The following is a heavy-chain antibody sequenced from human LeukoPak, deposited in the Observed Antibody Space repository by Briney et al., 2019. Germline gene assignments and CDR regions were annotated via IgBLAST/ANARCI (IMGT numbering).Heavy chain of an antibody. Sequence: ETLSLTCTVSGGSISSSSYYWGWIRQAPGKGLEWVSVIYSGGSTYYADSVKGRFTISRDNSKNTLYLQMNSLRAEDTAVYYCASTGITMVRGNIKSRYYYYYYMDVWGKGTTVTISS. CDR1: GGSISSSSYY. CDR2: IYSGGST. V-gene: IGHV3-66*01. J-gene: IGHJ6*03. D-gene: IGHD3-10*01. CDR3: ASTGITMVRGNIKSRYYYYYYMDV.